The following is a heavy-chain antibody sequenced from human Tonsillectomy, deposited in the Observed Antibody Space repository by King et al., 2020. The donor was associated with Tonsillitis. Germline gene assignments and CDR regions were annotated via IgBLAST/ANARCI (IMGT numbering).Heavy chain of an antibody. CDR3: ARDYHGVKGYGH. CDR2: ISGSSDDT. D-gene: IGHD5-18*01. J-gene: IGHJ4*02. Sequence: VQLVESGGGLVWPGGSLRLSCAASGFTFSDYYINWVRQAPGKGLELISYISGSSDDTNYADSVTGRFIIWRDNAKNTVYLHMNSLRAEDTAVYYCARDYHGVKGYGHWGQGTLVTVSS. CDR1: GFTFSDYY. V-gene: IGHV3-11*06.